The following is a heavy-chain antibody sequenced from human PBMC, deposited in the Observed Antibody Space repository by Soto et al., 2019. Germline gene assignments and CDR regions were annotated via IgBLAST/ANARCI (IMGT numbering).Heavy chain of an antibody. CDR1: GFTFSSYG. CDR3: AKDREIYSSSWYLLDY. J-gene: IGHJ4*02. CDR2: ISYDGSNK. Sequence: GGSLRLSCAASGFTFSSYGMHWVRQAPGKGLEWVAVISYDGSNKYYADSVKGRFTISRDNSKNTLYPQMNSLRAEDTAVYYCAKDREIYSSSWYLLDYWGQGTLVTVSS. D-gene: IGHD6-13*01. V-gene: IGHV3-30*18.